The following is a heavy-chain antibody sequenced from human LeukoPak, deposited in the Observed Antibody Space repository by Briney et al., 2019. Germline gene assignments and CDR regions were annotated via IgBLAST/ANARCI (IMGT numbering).Heavy chain of an antibody. Sequence: PGGSLRLSCAASGFTFSGYFMSWIRQAPGKGLEWVSYSSGGGATIDYADSVKGRFTISRDNAKNSLYLQMNSLRAEDTAVYYCARDTGNWPNDAFDIWGQGTMVTVPS. CDR2: SSGGGATI. CDR3: ARDTGNWPNDAFDI. D-gene: IGHD1-1*01. V-gene: IGHV3-11*01. J-gene: IGHJ3*02. CDR1: GFTFSGYF.